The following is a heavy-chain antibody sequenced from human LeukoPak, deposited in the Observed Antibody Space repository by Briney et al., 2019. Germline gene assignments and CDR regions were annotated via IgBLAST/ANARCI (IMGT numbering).Heavy chain of an antibody. Sequence: GGALKIFCRGSGCLFTSYWIGWVRQMPGKGLEWMGIIYPGDCDTRYSPSFQDQVTISADRSISTAYLQWSSLKASDTAMYYCARHETGPYFDYWGQGTLVTVSS. V-gene: IGHV5-51*01. CDR1: GCLFTSYW. J-gene: IGHJ4*02. CDR3: ARHETGPYFDY. CDR2: IYPGDCDT. D-gene: IGHD1-1*01.